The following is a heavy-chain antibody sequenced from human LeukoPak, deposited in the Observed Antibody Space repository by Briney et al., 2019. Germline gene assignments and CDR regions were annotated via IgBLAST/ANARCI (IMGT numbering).Heavy chain of an antibody. Sequence: SETLSLTCTVSGGSISSGSYYWSWIRQPAGKGLEWIGRTYTSGSTNYNPSLKSRVTISVDTSKNQFSLKLSSVTAADTAVYYCARAVVDYYYYMDVWGKGTTVTVP. D-gene: IGHD2-2*01. V-gene: IGHV4-61*02. CDR1: GGSISSGSYY. CDR3: ARAVVDYYYYMDV. J-gene: IGHJ6*03. CDR2: TYTSGST.